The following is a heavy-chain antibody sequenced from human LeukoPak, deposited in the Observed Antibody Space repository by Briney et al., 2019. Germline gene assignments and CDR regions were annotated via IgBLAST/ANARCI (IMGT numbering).Heavy chain of an antibody. CDR1: GYTLTELS. Sequence: GASVKVSCKVSGYTLTELSMHWLRQAPGKGLEWMGGFDPEDGETIYAQKFQGRVTITRSTSMNTAYMELSSLRSEDTAVYYCTRHTSPTFDYWGQGTLVTVSS. CDR3: TRHTSPTFDY. D-gene: IGHD2-2*01. CDR2: FDPEDGET. J-gene: IGHJ4*02. V-gene: IGHV1-24*01.